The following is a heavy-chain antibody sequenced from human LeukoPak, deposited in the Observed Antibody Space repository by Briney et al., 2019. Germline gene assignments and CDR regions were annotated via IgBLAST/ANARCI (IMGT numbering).Heavy chain of an antibody. D-gene: IGHD4-17*01. J-gene: IGHJ4*02. V-gene: IGHV4-39*01. CDR3: ARRGDYLDY. Sequence: SETLSLTCTVSGGSINISSHFWGWIRQPPGKGLDWIGTIYYSGTTYYNPSLSSRVTISIDTSKNQFSLKLSSVTAADTAVYYCARRGDYLDYWGQGALVTVSS. CDR2: IYYSGTT. CDR1: GGSINISSHF.